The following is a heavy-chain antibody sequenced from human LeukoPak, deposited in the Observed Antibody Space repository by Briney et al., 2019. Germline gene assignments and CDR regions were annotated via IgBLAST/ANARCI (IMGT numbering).Heavy chain of an antibody. CDR3: AREVSEGFDF. D-gene: IGHD3-22*01. CDR1: GFTFSGYS. CDR2: FGTRSTSV. Sequence: GGSLRLSCTASGFTFSGYSMNWIRQAPGKGLEWVSSFGTRSTSVYHAGSVKGRFAISRDDAKNSLYLQMNSLRAEDTALYYCAREVSEGFDFWGQGTLVTVSS. V-gene: IGHV3-21*01. J-gene: IGHJ4*02.